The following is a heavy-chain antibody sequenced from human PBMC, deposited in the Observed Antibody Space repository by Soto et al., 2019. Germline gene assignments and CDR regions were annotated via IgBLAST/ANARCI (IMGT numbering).Heavy chain of an antibody. D-gene: IGHD5-12*01. CDR3: ARGRDIVATTPRYYYGMDV. V-gene: IGHV1-69*13. CDR2: IIPIFGTA. Sequence: ASVKVSCKASGGTFSSYAISWVRQAPGQGLEWMGGIIPIFGTANYAQKFQGRVTITADESTSTAYMELSSLRSEDTAVYYCARGRDIVATTPRYYYGMDVWGQGTTVTVSS. J-gene: IGHJ6*02. CDR1: GGTFSSYA.